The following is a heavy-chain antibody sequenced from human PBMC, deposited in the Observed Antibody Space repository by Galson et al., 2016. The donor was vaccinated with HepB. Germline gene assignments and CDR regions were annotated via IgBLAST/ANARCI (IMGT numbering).Heavy chain of an antibody. CDR2: IEIEYDS. D-gene: IGHD2-15*01. J-gene: IGHJ4*02. Sequence: SLRLSCAVSGFTVSSHDMTWIRQAPGKGLESVSVIEIEYDSYYADSVKGRFTVSKDNSKNTFYLQMNSLRAEDTAVYYCVSRISLVSYWGQGTLVTVSS. CDR1: GFTVSSHD. V-gene: IGHV3-53*01. CDR3: VSRISLVSY.